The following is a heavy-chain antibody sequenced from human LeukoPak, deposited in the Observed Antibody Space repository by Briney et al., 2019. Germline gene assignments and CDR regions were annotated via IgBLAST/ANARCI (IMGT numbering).Heavy chain of an antibody. D-gene: IGHD3-22*01. V-gene: IGHV3-30*03. CDR3: AILPPGYYDSSGPFYFDY. Sequence: GSLRLSCAASGFTFSSYGMHWVRQAPGKGLEWVAVISYDGSNKYYADSVKGRFTISRDNSKNTLYLQMNSLRAEDTAVYYCAILPPGYYDSSGPFYFDYWGQGTLVTVSS. CDR2: ISYDGSNK. J-gene: IGHJ4*02. CDR1: GFTFSSYG.